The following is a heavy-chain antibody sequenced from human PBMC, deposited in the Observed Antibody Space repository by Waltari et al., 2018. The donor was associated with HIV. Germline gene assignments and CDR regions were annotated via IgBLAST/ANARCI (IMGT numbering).Heavy chain of an antibody. CDR2: IYTSGST. CDR3: ARGYSYGPYYFDY. Sequence: YYWSWIRQPAGKGLEWIGRIYTSGSTNYNPSLKSRVTISVDTSKNQFSLKLSSVTAADTAVYYCARGYSYGPYYFDYWGQGTLVTVSS. CDR1: YY. D-gene: IGHD5-18*01. J-gene: IGHJ4*02. V-gene: IGHV4-61*02.